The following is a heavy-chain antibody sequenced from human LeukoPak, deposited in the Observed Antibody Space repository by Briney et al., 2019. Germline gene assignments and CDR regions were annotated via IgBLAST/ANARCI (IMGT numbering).Heavy chain of an antibody. CDR1: GYTFTSYG. Sequence: RASVKVSCKASGYTFTSYGISWVRQAPGQGLEWMGWISAYNGNTNYAQKLQGRVTMTTDTSTSTAYMELRSLRSDDTAVYYCARGPGYCSGGSCYYYYMDVWGKGTTVTVSS. J-gene: IGHJ6*03. D-gene: IGHD2-15*01. CDR2: ISAYNGNT. CDR3: ARGPGYCSGGSCYYYYMDV. V-gene: IGHV1-18*01.